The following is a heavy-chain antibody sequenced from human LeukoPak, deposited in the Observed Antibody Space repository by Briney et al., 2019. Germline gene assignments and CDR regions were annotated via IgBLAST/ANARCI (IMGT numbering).Heavy chain of an antibody. CDR1: GGSISSYY. Sequence: PSETLSLTCTVSGGSISSYYWSWVRQPPGKGLEWIGYLYDGGSTHYNPSLKSRVIISVDTSKNQFSPNLNSVTAADTAVYFCARHSWVNGYFDFWGQGTLVTVSS. J-gene: IGHJ4*02. CDR3: ARHSWVNGYFDF. CDR2: LYDGGST. V-gene: IGHV4-59*08. D-gene: IGHD4-17*01.